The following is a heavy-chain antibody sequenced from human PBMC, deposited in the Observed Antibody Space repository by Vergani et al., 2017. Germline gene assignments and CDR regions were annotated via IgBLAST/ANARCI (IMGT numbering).Heavy chain of an antibody. CDR2: ISYDGSNK. D-gene: IGHD7-27*01. Sequence: QVQLVESGGGVVQPGRSLRLSCAASGFTFSSYGMHWVRQAPGKGLEWVAVISYDGSNKYYADSVKGRFTISRDNSKNTLYLQMSSLRAEDTAVYYCAKDLGDGAGDDALEYWGQGTMVTVSS. V-gene: IGHV3-30*18. CDR3: AKDLGDGAGDDALEY. CDR1: GFTFSSYG. J-gene: IGHJ4*02.